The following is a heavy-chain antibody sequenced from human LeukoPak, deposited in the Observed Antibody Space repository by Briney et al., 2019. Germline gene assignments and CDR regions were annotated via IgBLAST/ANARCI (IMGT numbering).Heavy chain of an antibody. V-gene: IGHV3-30*18. CDR2: ISYDGSNK. CDR3: AKSALLWFGELFYFDY. Sequence: PGRSLRLSCAASGFTFSSYGMHWVRQAPGKGLEWVAVISYDGSNKYYADSVKGRFTISRDNSKNTLYLQMNSLRAEDTAVYYCAKSALLWFGELFYFDYWGQGTLVTVSS. CDR1: GFTFSSYG. D-gene: IGHD3-10*01. J-gene: IGHJ4*02.